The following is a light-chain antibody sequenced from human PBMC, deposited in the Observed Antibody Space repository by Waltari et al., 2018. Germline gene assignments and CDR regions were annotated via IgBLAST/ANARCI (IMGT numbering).Light chain of an antibody. CDR2: GNT. CDR1: SSNIGAGHD. J-gene: IGLJ2*01. V-gene: IGLV1-40*01. CDR3: QSYDTSLGVV. Sequence: QSVLTQPPSMSGAPGQRVTISCTGSSSNIGAGHDVHWYQVFPGTAPKLLIYGNTNRPAGVPVPFHVSKSDTSSSLAIGGLQAEEEADYYCQSYDTSLGVVFGGGTKLTVL.